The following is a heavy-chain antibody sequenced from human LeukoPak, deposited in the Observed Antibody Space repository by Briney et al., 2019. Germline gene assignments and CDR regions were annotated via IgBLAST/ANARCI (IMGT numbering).Heavy chain of an antibody. Sequence: KPSETLSLTCAVYGGSFRVYYWSWIRQPPGKGREGMGEINHSGRTNSNPSLKSRVTISVDTSKNQFYLKLSSVTAADTAVYYCARVGYSSGWYPDYWGQGTLVTVSS. J-gene: IGHJ4*02. CDR2: INHSGRT. V-gene: IGHV4-34*01. D-gene: IGHD6-19*01. CDR1: GGSFRVYY. CDR3: ARVGYSSGWYPDY.